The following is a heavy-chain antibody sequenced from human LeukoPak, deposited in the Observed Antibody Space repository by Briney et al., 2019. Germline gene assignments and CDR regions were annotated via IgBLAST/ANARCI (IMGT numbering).Heavy chain of an antibody. CDR2: ISGDGGST. Sequence: GGSLRLSCAASGFTFDDYAMHWVRHAPGNGLEWVSLISGDGGSTYYADSVKSRFTISRDNSKNSLYLQMNSLRTEDTALYYCAKTGTYYDSSGYYYLDYFDYWGQGTLVTVSS. D-gene: IGHD3-22*01. CDR3: AKTGTYYDSSGYYYLDYFDY. CDR1: GFTFDDYA. J-gene: IGHJ4*02. V-gene: IGHV3-43*02.